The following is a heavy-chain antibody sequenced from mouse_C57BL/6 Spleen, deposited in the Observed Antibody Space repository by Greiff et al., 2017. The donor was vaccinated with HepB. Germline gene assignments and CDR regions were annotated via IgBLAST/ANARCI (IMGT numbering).Heavy chain of an antibody. CDR2: IYPRSGNT. CDR3: ARYPYYGSSFYYAMDY. D-gene: IGHD1-1*01. V-gene: IGHV1-81*01. Sequence: VQLQQSGAELARPGASVKLSCKASGYTFTSYGISWVKQRTGQGLEWIGEIYPRSGNTYYNEKFKGKATLTADKSSSTAYMELRSLTSEDSAVYFCARYPYYGSSFYYAMDYWGQGTSVTVSS. CDR1: GYTFTSYG. J-gene: IGHJ4*01.